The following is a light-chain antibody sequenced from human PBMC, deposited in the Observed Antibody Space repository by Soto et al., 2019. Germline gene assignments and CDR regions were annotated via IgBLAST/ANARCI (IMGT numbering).Light chain of an antibody. J-gene: IGLJ2*01. V-gene: IGLV2-14*01. CDR3: SSYTSTSTLVL. Sequence: QSALTQPRSVSGSPGQSVTISCTGTSRDVGHYNYVSWYQWHPGKVPKLIIFEVSDRPSGVSARFSGSKSGNTASLTISELQAEDEADYFCSSYTSTSTLVLFGGGTKLTVL. CDR1: SRDVGHYNY. CDR2: EVS.